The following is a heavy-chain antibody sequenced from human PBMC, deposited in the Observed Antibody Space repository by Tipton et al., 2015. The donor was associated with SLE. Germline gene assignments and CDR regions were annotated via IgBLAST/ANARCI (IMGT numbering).Heavy chain of an antibody. V-gene: IGHV4-31*03. CDR2: IYYSGST. J-gene: IGHJ5*02. CDR1: GGSISSGGYY. D-gene: IGHD6-13*01. Sequence: TLSLTCTVSGGSISSGGYYWSWIRQHPGKGLEWIGYIYYSGSTYYNPSLKSRVTISVDTSKNQFSLKLSSVTAADTAVYYCARGWRLYSSSCRWFDPWGQGTLVTVSS. CDR3: ARGWRLYSSSCRWFDP.